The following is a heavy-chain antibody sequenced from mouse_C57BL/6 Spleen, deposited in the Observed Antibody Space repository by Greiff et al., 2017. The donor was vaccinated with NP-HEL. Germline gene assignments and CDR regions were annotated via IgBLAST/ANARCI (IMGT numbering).Heavy chain of an antibody. CDR3: ARSYDGYLDY. Sequence: QVQLQQPGAELVRPGSSVKLSCKASGYTFTSYWMDWVKQKPGQGPEWIGNIYPSDSETYYNQKFKDKATLTVDKSSSTAYMQLSSLTSEDSAVYYCARSYDGYLDYWGQGATLTVSS. CDR1: GYTFTSYW. V-gene: IGHV1-61*01. D-gene: IGHD2-3*01. CDR2: IYPSDSET. J-gene: IGHJ2*01.